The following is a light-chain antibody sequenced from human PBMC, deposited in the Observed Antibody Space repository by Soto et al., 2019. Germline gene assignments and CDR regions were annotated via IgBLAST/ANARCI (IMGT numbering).Light chain of an antibody. CDR2: DAS. CDR1: QSVSSSY. Sequence: EIVLTQSPGTLSLSPGERATLSCRASQSVSSSYLAWYHQKPGQAPRLLIYDASTRATGISARFSGSGSGTEFTLTISSLQSEDFAVYYCQQYHNWPITFGQGTRLEIK. V-gene: IGKV3-15*01. CDR3: QQYHNWPIT. J-gene: IGKJ5*01.